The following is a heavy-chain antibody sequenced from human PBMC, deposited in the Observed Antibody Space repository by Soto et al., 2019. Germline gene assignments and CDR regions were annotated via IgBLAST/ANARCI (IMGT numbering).Heavy chain of an antibody. CDR1: GFTFSSYS. D-gene: IGHD6-13*01. V-gene: IGHV3-21*01. Sequence: GGSLRLSCAASGFTFSSYSMNWVRQAPGKGLEWVSSISSSSSYIYYADSVKGRFTISSDNAKNSLYLQMNSVRAEDTAVYYCARDLGDSSSYDYWGQGTLVTVSS. CDR2: ISSSSSYI. CDR3: ARDLGDSSSYDY. J-gene: IGHJ4*02.